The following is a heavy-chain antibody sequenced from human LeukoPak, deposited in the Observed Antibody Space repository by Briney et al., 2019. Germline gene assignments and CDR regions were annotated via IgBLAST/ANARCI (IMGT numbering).Heavy chain of an antibody. J-gene: IGHJ3*02. V-gene: IGHV6-1*01. CDR3: ARGSALDM. CDR1: GDSVSGNSAA. Sequence: SQTLSLTCAISGDSVSGNSAAWNWIRQSPSRGLEWLGRTYYRSNWHNDYAVSVKSRITINSDASKNQFSLQLNSVTPEDTAVYYCARGSALDMWGQGTMVTVSS. CDR2: TYYRSNWHN.